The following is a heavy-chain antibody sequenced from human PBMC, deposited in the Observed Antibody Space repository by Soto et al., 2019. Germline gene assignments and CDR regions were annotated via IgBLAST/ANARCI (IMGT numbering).Heavy chain of an antibody. J-gene: IGHJ6*02. CDR2: IIPIFGTA. D-gene: IGHD3-9*01. V-gene: IGHV1-69*01. CDR1: GGTFSSYA. Sequence: SVKVYCTASGGTFSSYAISWVRQAPGQGLEWMGGIIPIFGTANYAQKFQGRVTITADESTSTAYMELSSLRSEDTAVYYCASPSPGRDYDILTGSYGMDVWGQGTTVTVSS. CDR3: ASPSPGRDYDILTGSYGMDV.